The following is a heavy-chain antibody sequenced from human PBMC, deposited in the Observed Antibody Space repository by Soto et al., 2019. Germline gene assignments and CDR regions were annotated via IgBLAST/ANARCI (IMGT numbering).Heavy chain of an antibody. D-gene: IGHD5-18*01. Sequence: ASVKVSCKASGYAFTSYFMHWVRQAPGQGLEWMGIINPSDRSTSYAPKFQGRVTMTRDTSTSTVYMEMSSLRSEDTAVYYCAREVERGYSYGYLEYWGQGTLVTVSS. CDR3: AREVERGYSYGYLEY. J-gene: IGHJ4*02. CDR1: GYAFTSYF. V-gene: IGHV1-46*01. CDR2: INPSDRST.